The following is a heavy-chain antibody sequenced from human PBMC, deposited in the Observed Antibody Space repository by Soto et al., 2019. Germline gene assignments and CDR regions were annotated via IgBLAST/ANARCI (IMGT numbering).Heavy chain of an antibody. CDR1: GASISSSSYY. CDR3: ARIYGGYYFDY. J-gene: IGHJ4*02. CDR2: FYYSGST. V-gene: IGHV4-39*01. D-gene: IGHD4-17*01. Sequence: QLQLQESGPGLVKPSETLSLTCTVSGASISSSSYYWGWIRQPPGKGLEWIGTFYYSGSTYYNPRLKSRVTISVDTSKNQFSLKLSSVTAAATAVYYCARIYGGYYFDYWGQGTLVTVSS.